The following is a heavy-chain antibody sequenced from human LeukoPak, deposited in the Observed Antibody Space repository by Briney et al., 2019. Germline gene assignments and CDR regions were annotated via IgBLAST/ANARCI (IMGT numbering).Heavy chain of an antibody. Sequence: GGSLRLSCAASGFTFSSYAMHWVRQAPGKGLEWVAVISYDGSNKYYADSVKGRFTISRDNSKNTLYLQMNSLRAEDTAVYYCARDLGYYDSSGYYYAPGDYWGQGTLVTVSS. D-gene: IGHD3-22*01. CDR2: ISYDGSNK. V-gene: IGHV3-30-3*01. J-gene: IGHJ4*02. CDR3: ARDLGYYDSSGYYYAPGDY. CDR1: GFTFSSYA.